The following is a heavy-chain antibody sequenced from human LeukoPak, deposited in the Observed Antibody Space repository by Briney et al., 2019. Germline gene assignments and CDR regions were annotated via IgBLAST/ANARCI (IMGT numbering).Heavy chain of an antibody. CDR2: IYYSGST. V-gene: IGHV4-30-4*01. Sequence: SETLSLTCTVSGGSISSGDYYWSWIRQPPGKGLEWIGYIYYSGSTYYNPSLKSRVTISVDTSKNQFSLKLSSVTAADTAVYYCANAVVPAATTLWGQGTLVTVSS. CDR1: GGSISSGDYY. CDR3: ANAVVPAATTL. J-gene: IGHJ4*02. D-gene: IGHD2-2*01.